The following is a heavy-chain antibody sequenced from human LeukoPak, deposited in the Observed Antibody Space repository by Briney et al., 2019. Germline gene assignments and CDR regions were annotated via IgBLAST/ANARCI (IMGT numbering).Heavy chain of an antibody. J-gene: IGHJ4*02. D-gene: IGHD6-19*01. CDR2: IYSSGST. V-gene: IGHV4-4*07. CDR1: GGSISGHY. CDR3: ARGKEMTAVAGYYSFDY. Sequence: KPSETLSLTCTVSGGSISGHYWTWIRQPAGRGLEWIGRIYSSGSTYYNPSLMSQVTISLDTPNNQFSLRVTSVTAADTAVYYCARGKEMTAVAGYYSFDYWGQGTLVSVSS.